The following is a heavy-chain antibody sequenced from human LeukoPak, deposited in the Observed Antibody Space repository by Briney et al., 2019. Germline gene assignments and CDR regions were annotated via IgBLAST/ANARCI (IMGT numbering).Heavy chain of an antibody. D-gene: IGHD5-18*01. J-gene: IGHJ4*02. CDR1: GYTFTDYY. V-gene: IGHV1-2*02. Sequence: ASVKVSCKASGYTFTDYYMHWVRQAPGQGLEWMGWINPNSGGTNYAQKFQGRVTMTRDTSISTAYMELSRLRSDDTAVYYCARGRGDTAMAGSYWGQGTLVTVSS. CDR3: ARGRGDTAMAGSY. CDR2: INPNSGGT.